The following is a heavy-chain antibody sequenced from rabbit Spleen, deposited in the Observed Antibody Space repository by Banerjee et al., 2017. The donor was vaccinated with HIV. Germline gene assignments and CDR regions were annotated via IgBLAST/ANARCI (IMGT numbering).Heavy chain of an antibody. J-gene: IGHJ6*01. Sequence: QSLEESGGGLVKPGASLTLTCKASGFSFNSGYDMCWVRQASGKGLEWIACSYAGSSGSTYSAIWAKGRFTISKTSSTTVTLQMTSLTAADTATYFCARDTGTSFSTYGMDLWGPGTLVTVS. CDR2: SYAGSSGST. CDR1: GFSFNSGYD. V-gene: IGHV1S40*01. D-gene: IGHD7-1*01. CDR3: ARDTGTSFSTYGMDL.